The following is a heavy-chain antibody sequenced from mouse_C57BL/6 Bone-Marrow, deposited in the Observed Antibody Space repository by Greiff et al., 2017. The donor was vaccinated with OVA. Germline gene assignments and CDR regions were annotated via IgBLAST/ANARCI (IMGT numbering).Heavy chain of an antibody. CDR3: ARSRGAY. V-gene: IGHV5-17*01. D-gene: IGHD1-1*01. CDR1: GFTFSDYG. Sequence: DVQLVESGGGLVKPGGSLKLSCAASGFTFSDYGMHWVRQAPEKGLEWVAYISSGSSTIYYADTVKGRFTISRDNAKNTLFLQMTSLRSEDTAMYYCARSRGAYWGQGTLVTVSA. J-gene: IGHJ3*01. CDR2: ISSGSSTI.